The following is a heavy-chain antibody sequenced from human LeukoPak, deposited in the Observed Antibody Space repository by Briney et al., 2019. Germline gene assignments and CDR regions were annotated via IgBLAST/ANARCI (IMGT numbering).Heavy chain of an antibody. CDR3: AKDSGVGYEAPDY. CDR1: GFTFSSYG. J-gene: IGHJ4*02. CDR2: ISYDGSNK. D-gene: IGHD5-12*01. Sequence: GGSLRLSCAASGFTFSSYGIHWVRQAPGKGLEWMAVISYDGSNKYYADSVKGRFTISRDNSKNTVYLQMNSLRVEDSAVYYCAKDSGVGYEAPDYWGQGTLVTVSS. V-gene: IGHV3-30*18.